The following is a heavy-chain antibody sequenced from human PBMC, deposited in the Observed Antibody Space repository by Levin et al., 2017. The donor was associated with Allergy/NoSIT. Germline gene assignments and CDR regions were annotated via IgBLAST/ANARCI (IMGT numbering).Heavy chain of an antibody. Sequence: PSETLSLTCAVSGDSISFGGYSWSWIRQPPGTGLEWIGYIYYSGTTYYNPSLKSRVTMSADRSKNQFSLNLSSVTAADPAVYYCSRSHYDILTEFLNWFDPWGQGTLVTVSS. CDR1: GDSISFGGYS. J-gene: IGHJ5*02. D-gene: IGHD3-9*01. V-gene: IGHV4-30-2*01. CDR2: IYYSGTT. CDR3: SRSHYDILTEFLNWFDP.